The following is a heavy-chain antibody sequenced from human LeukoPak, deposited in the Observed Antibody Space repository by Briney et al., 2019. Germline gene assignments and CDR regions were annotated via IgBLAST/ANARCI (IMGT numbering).Heavy chain of an antibody. D-gene: IGHD2-15*01. CDR3: AREADIVVVTNWFDP. CDR2: INPNSGGT. J-gene: IGHJ5*02. V-gene: IGHV1-2*02. Sequence: GXSVKVSCKASGYTFTGYYMHWVRQAPGQGLEWMGWINPNSGGTNYAQKFQGRVTMTRDTSISTAYMELSRLRSDDTAVYYCAREADIVVVTNWFDPWGQGTLVTVSS. CDR1: GYTFTGYY.